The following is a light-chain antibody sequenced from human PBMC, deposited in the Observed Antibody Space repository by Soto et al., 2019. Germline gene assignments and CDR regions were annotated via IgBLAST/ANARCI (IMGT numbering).Light chain of an antibody. V-gene: IGKV3-20*01. CDR1: QSVGSDY. Sequence: EIVLTQSPGTLSLSPGERATLSCRASQSVGSDYLAWYQRKPGQAPRLLIYGASSRATGIPDRFSGSGSGTDFTLTIRRLEPEDFAVYYCQQYGRSPWTFGQGTKVEIK. CDR3: QQYGRSPWT. CDR2: GAS. J-gene: IGKJ1*01.